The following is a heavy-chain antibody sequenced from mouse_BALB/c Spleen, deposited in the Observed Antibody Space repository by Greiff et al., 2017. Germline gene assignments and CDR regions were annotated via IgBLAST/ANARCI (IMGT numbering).Heavy chain of an antibody. Sequence: QVHVKQSGAELARPGASVKMSCKASGYTFTSYTMHWVKQRPGQGLEWIGYINPSSGYTNYNQKFKDKATLTADKSSSTAYMQLSSLTSEDSAVYYCAIRSTMITTRVYWGQGTTLTVSS. D-gene: IGHD2-4*01. V-gene: IGHV1-4*01. CDR3: AIRSTMITTRVY. CDR2: INPSSGYT. CDR1: GYTFTSYT. J-gene: IGHJ2*01.